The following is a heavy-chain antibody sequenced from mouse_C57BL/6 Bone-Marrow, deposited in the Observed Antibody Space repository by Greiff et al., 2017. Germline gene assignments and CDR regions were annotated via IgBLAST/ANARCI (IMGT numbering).Heavy chain of an antibody. CDR1: GYSFTDYN. J-gene: IGHJ3*01. Sequence: VQLKESGPELVKPGASVKISCKASGYSFTDYNMNWVKQSNGQSLEWIGVINPNYGTTSYNHKFKGKATLTVDQSSSTAYMQLNSLTSEDSAVYYCAREATFAWFAYWGQGTLVTVSA. CDR2: INPNYGTT. CDR3: AREATFAWFAY. V-gene: IGHV1-39*01. D-gene: IGHD3-2*02.